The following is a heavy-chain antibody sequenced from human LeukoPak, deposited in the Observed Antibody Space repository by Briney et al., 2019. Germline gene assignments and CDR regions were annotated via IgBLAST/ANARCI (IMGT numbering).Heavy chain of an antibody. D-gene: IGHD2-2*01. V-gene: IGHV4-59*12. J-gene: IGHJ3*02. Sequence: SETLSLTCTVSGGSISSYYWSWIRQPPGKGLEWIGYIYHSGSTYYNPSLKSRVTISVDRSKNQFSLKLSSVTAADTAVYYCARGSYQLLSDAFDIWGQGTMVTVSS. CDR2: IYHSGST. CDR1: GGSISSYY. CDR3: ARGSYQLLSDAFDI.